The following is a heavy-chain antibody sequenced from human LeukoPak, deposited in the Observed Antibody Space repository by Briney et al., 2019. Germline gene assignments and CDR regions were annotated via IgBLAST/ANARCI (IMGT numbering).Heavy chain of an antibody. CDR2: ISSSSSTI. Sequence: PGGSLRLSCAASGFTFSSYSMNWVRQAPGKGLEWVSYISSSSSTIYYADSVKGRFTISRDNAKNSLYLQMNSLRAEDTAVYYCASLPITMVRGVSPLDYWGQGTLVTVSS. CDR3: ASLPITMVRGVSPLDY. D-gene: IGHD3-10*01. V-gene: IGHV3-48*01. CDR1: GFTFSSYS. J-gene: IGHJ4*02.